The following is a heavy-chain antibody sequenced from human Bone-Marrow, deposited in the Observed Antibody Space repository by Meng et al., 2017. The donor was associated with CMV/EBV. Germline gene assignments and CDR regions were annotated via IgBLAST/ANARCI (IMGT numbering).Heavy chain of an antibody. J-gene: IGHJ5*02. CDR2: IYYSGST. D-gene: IGHD2-15*01. Sequence: GSLRLSCTVSGGSISSYYWSWIRQPPGKGLEWIGYIYYSGSTNYNPSLKSRVTISVDTSKNQFSLELRSVTAADTAVYYCARLGRHCSGGSCYFGWFDPWGQGTLVTVSS. CDR1: GGSISSYY. CDR3: ARLGRHCSGGSCYFGWFDP. V-gene: IGHV4-59*01.